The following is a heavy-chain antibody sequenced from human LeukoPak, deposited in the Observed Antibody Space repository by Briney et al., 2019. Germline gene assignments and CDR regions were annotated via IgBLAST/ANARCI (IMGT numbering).Heavy chain of an antibody. V-gene: IGHV3-30-3*01. D-gene: IGHD5-12*01. CDR3: ARDLYGGYGTFDY. Sequence: PGRSLRLSCAASGFTFSSYAMHWVRQAPGKGLEWVAVISYDGSNKYYADSVKGRFTISRDNSKNTLYLQMNSLRAEDTAVYYCARDLYGGYGTFDYWGQGTLVTVSS. CDR1: GFTFSSYA. CDR2: ISYDGSNK. J-gene: IGHJ4*02.